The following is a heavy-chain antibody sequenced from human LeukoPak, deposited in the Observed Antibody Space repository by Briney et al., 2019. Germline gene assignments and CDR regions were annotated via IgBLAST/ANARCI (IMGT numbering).Heavy chain of an antibody. J-gene: IGHJ4*02. Sequence: SETLSLTCTVSGGSISSGGYYWSWIRQHPGKGLEWIGYIYYSGSTYYNPSLKSRVTISVDTSKNQFSLKLSSVTAADTAVYYCARISGSYYDYWGQGTLVTVSP. D-gene: IGHD1-26*01. V-gene: IGHV4-31*03. CDR3: ARISGSYYDY. CDR1: GGSISSGGYY. CDR2: IYYSGST.